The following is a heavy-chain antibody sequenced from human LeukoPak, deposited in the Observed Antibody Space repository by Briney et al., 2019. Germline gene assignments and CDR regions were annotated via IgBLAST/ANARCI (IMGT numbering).Heavy chain of an antibody. V-gene: IGHV1-2*04. D-gene: IGHD1-14*01. CDR1: GYTFTAFY. CDR3: ARGDRTTATNYYYNGMDV. CDR2: INPNSGVT. Sequence: ASVTVSCKASGYTFTAFYMHWVRQAPGQGLEWMGWINPNSGVTYYTQNFQGWVTMTRDTSISTAYMELSRLRSDATAVYYCARGDRTTATNYYYNGMDVWGQGSTVTVSS. J-gene: IGHJ6*02.